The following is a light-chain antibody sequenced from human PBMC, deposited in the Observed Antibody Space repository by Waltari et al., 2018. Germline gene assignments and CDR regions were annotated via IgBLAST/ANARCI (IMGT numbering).Light chain of an antibody. J-gene: IGLJ1*01. Sequence: QSALTQPPSVSGSPGQSVTISCTGTTSDFGTYERVTWYQQTPGAAPNLTISDVSSRPSGVSNRFSGSKSGNTASLTISDLQADDEADYYCNSFTISHTHVFGTGTKVTVL. V-gene: IGLV2-18*02. CDR2: DVS. CDR3: NSFTISHTHV. CDR1: TSDFGTYER.